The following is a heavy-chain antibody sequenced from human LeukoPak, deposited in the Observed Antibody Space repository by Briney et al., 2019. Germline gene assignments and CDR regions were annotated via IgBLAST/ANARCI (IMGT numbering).Heavy chain of an antibody. V-gene: IGHV3-33*01. D-gene: IGHD2/OR15-2a*01. Sequence: GGSLRLSCVASGFTFSNYGMHWVRQAPGKGLEWVAIIWFDGSGTYYADPVKGRVTFSRDSSKNTLYLQMNSLRAEDTAMYYCARHASTHYFDSWGQGTLVTVSS. CDR1: GFTFSNYG. CDR3: ARHASTHYFDS. J-gene: IGHJ4*02. CDR2: IWFDGSGT.